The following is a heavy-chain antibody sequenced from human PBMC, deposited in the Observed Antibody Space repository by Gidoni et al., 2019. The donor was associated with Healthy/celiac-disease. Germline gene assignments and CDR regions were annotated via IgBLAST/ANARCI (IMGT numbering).Heavy chain of an antibody. V-gene: IGHV2-5*02. D-gene: IGHD6-25*01. CDR1: WFSLSTSGVG. CDR3: ELPTQAAKVPIFDE. J-gene: IGHJ4*02. Sequence: QITLKESGPTLVKPTQTLPLTCTFSWFSLSTSGVGLGWIRKSPGKALEWLALIYWDDDERYSPSLKNRLTITKDTTKNQVVLTMTDMDTVDTDTYVCELPTQAAKVPIFDEWGQGTLVTVSS. CDR2: IYWDDDE.